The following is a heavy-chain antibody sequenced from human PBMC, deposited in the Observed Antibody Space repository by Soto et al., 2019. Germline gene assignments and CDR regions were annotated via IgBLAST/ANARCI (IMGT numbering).Heavy chain of an antibody. CDR1: GGTFSSYA. D-gene: IGHD6-13*01. V-gene: IGHV1-69*13. CDR3: ARLTDIAAAGGDFDY. J-gene: IGHJ4*02. Sequence: SVKVSCKASGGTFSSYAISWVRQAPGQGLEWMGGIIPIFGTANYAQKFQGRVTITADESTSTAYMELSSLRSEDTAVYYCARLTDIAAAGGDFDYWGQGTLVTVSS. CDR2: IIPIFGTA.